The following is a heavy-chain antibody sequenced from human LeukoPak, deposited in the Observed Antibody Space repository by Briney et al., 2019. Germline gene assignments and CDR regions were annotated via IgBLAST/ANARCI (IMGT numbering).Heavy chain of an antibody. D-gene: IGHD6-19*01. J-gene: IGHJ4*02. Sequence: ASVKVSCKVSGYTLTELSMHWVRQAPGKGLEWMGGFDPEVGETIYAQKFQGRVTMTEDTSTDTAYMELSSLRSGDTAVYYCATYSLAGTSTGFDYWGQGTLVTVSS. CDR2: FDPEVGET. V-gene: IGHV1-24*01. CDR1: GYTLTELS. CDR3: ATYSLAGTSTGFDY.